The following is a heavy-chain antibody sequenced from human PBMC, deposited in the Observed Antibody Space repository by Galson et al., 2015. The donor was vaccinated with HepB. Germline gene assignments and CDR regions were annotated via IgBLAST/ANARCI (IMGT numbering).Heavy chain of an antibody. J-gene: IGHJ3*02. CDR2: INTNTGNP. Sequence: SVKVSCKASGYTFTSYAMNWVRQAPGQGLEWMGWINTNTGNPTYAQGFTGRFVFSLDTSVSTAYLQISSLKAEDTAVYYCARDMQQLVPDAFDIWGQGTMVTVSS. CDR1: GYTFTSYA. CDR3: ARDMQQLVPDAFDI. V-gene: IGHV7-4-1*02. D-gene: IGHD6-13*01.